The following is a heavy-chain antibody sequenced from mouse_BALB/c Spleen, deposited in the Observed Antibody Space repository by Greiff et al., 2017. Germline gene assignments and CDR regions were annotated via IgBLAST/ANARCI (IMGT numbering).Heavy chain of an antibody. D-gene: IGHD1-2*01. CDR2: ISSGGST. CDR1: GFTFSSYA. V-gene: IGHV5-6-5*01. CDR3: ASYYGYGAMDD. J-gene: IGHJ4*01. Sequence: EVQLVESGGGLVKPGGSLKLSCAASGFTFSSYAMSWVRQTPEKRLEWVASISSGGSTYYPDSVKGRFTISRDNARNILYLQMSSLRSEDTAMYYCASYYGYGAMDDWGQGTSVTVSS.